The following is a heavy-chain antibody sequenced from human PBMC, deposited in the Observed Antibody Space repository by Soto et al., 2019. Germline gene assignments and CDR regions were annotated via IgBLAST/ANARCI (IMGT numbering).Heavy chain of an antibody. CDR1: GGSISSGGYS. D-gene: IGHD2-8*01. Sequence: QLQLQESGSGLVKPSQTLSLTCAVSGGSISSGGYSWSWIRQPPGKGLEWIGYIYHSGSTYDNPSRKSRATISVDRSKNPFSLQLSSVTAADTAVYYWARLVGPPLNYFDYWGQGTLVTVSS. J-gene: IGHJ4*02. CDR2: IYHSGST. CDR3: ARLVGPPLNYFDY. V-gene: IGHV4-30-2*01.